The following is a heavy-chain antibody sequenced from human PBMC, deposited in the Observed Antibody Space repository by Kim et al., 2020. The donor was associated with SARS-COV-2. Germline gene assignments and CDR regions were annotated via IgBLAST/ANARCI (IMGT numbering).Heavy chain of an antibody. CDR3: ARFIAPPVALFDY. CDR2: IYYSGST. J-gene: IGHJ4*02. D-gene: IGHD2-15*01. Sequence: SETLSLTCTVSGGSISSYYWSWIRQPPGKGLEWIGYIYYSGSTNYNPSHKSRVTISVDTSKNQFSLKLSSVTAADTAVYYCARFIAPPVALFDYWGQGTLVTVSS. CDR1: GGSISSYY. V-gene: IGHV4-59*01.